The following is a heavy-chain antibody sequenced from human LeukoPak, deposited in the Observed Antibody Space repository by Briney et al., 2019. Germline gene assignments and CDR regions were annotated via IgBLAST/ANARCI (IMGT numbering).Heavy chain of an antibody. CDR3: ANSVGSIVVVPAANHDDY. V-gene: IGHV3-23*01. J-gene: IGHJ4*02. CDR2: ISGSGGNT. D-gene: IGHD2-2*01. Sequence: PGGSLRLSCAASGFTFSSYAMSWVRQAPGKGLEWVSVISGSGGNTYYADSVKGRFTISRDNSKNTLYLQMNSLRAEDTAVYYCANSVGSIVVVPAANHDDYWGQGTLVTVSS. CDR1: GFTFSSYA.